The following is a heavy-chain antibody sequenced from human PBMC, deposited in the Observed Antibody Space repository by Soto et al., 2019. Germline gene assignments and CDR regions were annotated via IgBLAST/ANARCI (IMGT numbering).Heavy chain of an antibody. V-gene: IGHV4-34*01. Sequence: SETLSLTCAVYGGSFSGYYWSWIRQPPGKGLEWIGEINHSGSTNYNPSLKSRVTISVDTSKNQFSLKLSSVTAADTAVYYCARMIHLGELSPRHYYYYYYYMDVWGKGTTVTVSS. J-gene: IGHJ6*03. CDR3: ARMIHLGELSPRHYYYYYYYMDV. CDR1: GGSFSGYY. D-gene: IGHD3-16*02. CDR2: INHSGST.